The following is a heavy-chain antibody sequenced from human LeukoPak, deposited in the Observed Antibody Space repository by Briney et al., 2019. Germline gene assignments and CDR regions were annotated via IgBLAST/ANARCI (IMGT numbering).Heavy chain of an antibody. J-gene: IGHJ4*02. Sequence: PGGSLRLSCAASGFTFSSYWMSWVRQAPGKGLEWVANIKQDGSEKYYVDSVKGRFTISRDNSKNTLYLQMNSLRAEDTAVYYCAKDRWARIAAAGIRIDYWGQGTLVTVSS. V-gene: IGHV3-7*01. CDR1: GFTFSSYW. CDR2: IKQDGSEK. D-gene: IGHD6-13*01. CDR3: AKDRWARIAAAGIRIDY.